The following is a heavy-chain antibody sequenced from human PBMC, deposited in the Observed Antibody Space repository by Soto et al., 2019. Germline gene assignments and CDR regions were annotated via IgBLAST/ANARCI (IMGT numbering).Heavy chain of an antibody. CDR1: GYTFTSYD. J-gene: IGHJ3*02. Sequence: ASVKVSCKASGYTFTSYDINWVRQATGQGLEWMGWMNTNSGNTGYAQKFQGRVTMTRNTSISTAYMELSSLRSEDTAVYYCARGWWDHLRDYAFDIWGQGTMVTVSS. D-gene: IGHD2-15*01. CDR3: ARGWWDHLRDYAFDI. V-gene: IGHV1-8*01. CDR2: MNTNSGNT.